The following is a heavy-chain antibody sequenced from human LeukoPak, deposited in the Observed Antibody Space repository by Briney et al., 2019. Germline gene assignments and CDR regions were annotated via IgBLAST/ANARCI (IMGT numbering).Heavy chain of an antibody. CDR1: GGSISSYY. J-gene: IGHJ6*03. Sequence: SETLSLTCTVSGGSISSYYWSWLRQPPGKGLEWVGYIFYTGSTNYNPSLKSRVTISVDTSKNQFSLKLNSVSAADTAVYYCARDGYYGSGSYYYYMDVWGKGTTVTISS. V-gene: IGHV4-59*01. D-gene: IGHD3-10*01. CDR2: IFYTGST. CDR3: ARDGYYGSGSYYYYMDV.